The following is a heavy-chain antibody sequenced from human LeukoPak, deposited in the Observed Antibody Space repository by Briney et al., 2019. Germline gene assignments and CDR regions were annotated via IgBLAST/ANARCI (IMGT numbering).Heavy chain of an antibody. V-gene: IGHV3-23*01. J-gene: IGHJ3*02. CDR1: GFTFSSYA. CDR2: ISGSGGNT. CDR3: ASRDYYDSSGYYDAFDI. Sequence: PGGSLRLSCAASGFTFSSYAMSWVRQAPVKGLEWVSVISGSGGNTYYADSVKGRFTISRHNSKNTLYLQMNSLRAEDTAVYYCASRDYYDSSGYYDAFDIWGQGTMVTVSS. D-gene: IGHD3-22*01.